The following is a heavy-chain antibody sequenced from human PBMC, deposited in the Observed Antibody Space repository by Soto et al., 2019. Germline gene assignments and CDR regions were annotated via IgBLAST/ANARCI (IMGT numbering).Heavy chain of an antibody. CDR1: GGSISSCGYY. CDR2: IYYSGST. V-gene: IGHV4-31*03. D-gene: IGHD1-20*01. J-gene: IGHJ4*02. CDR3: ARFITGTGNDY. Sequence: SETLSLTCTVSGGSISSCGYYWSWIRQHPGKGLEWIGYIYYSGSTYYNPSLKSRVTISVDTSKNQFSLKLSSVTAADTAVYYCARFITGTGNDYWGQGTLVTVSS.